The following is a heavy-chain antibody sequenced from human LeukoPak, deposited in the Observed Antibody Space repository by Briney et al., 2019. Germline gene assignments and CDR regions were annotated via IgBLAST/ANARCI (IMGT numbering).Heavy chain of an antibody. CDR2: ISSSGSTI. Sequence: GGSLRLSCAASGFTFSDYYMSWIRQAPGKGLEWVSYISSSGSTIYYADSVKGRFTISRDNAKNSLYLQINSLRAEDTAVYYCAKRSIVGAPYYFDYWGQGTLVTVSS. D-gene: IGHD1-26*01. CDR3: AKRSIVGAPYYFDY. CDR1: GFTFSDYY. J-gene: IGHJ4*02. V-gene: IGHV3-11*01.